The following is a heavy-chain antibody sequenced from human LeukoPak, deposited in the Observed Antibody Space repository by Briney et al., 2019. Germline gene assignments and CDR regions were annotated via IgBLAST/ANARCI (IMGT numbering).Heavy chain of an antibody. CDR1: GFTFSSYA. D-gene: IGHD3-9*01. CDR3: AKVGAHFDWLLSPFDY. Sequence: PGGSLRLSCAASGFTFSSYAMSWVRQAPGKGLEWVSAISGSGGSTYYADFVKGRFTISRDNSKNTLYLQMNSLRAEDTAVYYCAKVGAHFDWLLSPFDYWGQGTLVTVSS. V-gene: IGHV3-23*01. J-gene: IGHJ4*02. CDR2: ISGSGGST.